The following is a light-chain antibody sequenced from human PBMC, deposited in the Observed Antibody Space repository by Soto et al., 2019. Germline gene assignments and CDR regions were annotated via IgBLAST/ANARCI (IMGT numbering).Light chain of an antibody. CDR1: HGVSGW. Sequence: IQMTQSPSSVSASVGDTVTLSCQTSHGVSGWLAWYQQQPGKAPTLLIYTVSNLQSGVPSRFRGSGSGTDFSLTITNLQPEDFATYFCQQGKTFPFTFGPGTKVEVK. J-gene: IGKJ3*01. CDR2: TVS. CDR3: QQGKTFPFT. V-gene: IGKV1-12*01.